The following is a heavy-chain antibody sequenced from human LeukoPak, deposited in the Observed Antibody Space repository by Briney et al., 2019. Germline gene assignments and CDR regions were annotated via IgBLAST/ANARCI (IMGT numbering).Heavy chain of an antibody. CDR2: TYYSGST. CDR3: ARPPKSIFGVETGAFDI. Sequence: SETLSLTCTVSGGSISSYYWSWIRQPPGKGLEWIGYTYYSGSTNYNPSLKSRVTISVDTSKNQFSLKLSSVTAADTAVYYCARPPKSIFGVETGAFDIWGQGTMVTVSS. CDR1: GGSISSYY. J-gene: IGHJ3*02. D-gene: IGHD3-3*01. V-gene: IGHV4-59*01.